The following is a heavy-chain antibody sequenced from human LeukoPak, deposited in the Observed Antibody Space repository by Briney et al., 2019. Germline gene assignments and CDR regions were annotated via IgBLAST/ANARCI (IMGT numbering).Heavy chain of an antibody. CDR3: AKDPGSGCYGPP. Sequence: GGSLRLSCAASGFTFSSYAMSWVRQAPRKGLEWVSAISGSGGSTYYADSVKGRFTISRDNSKNTLYLQMNSLRAEDTAVYYCAKDPGSGCYGPPWGQGTLVTVSS. CDR1: GFTFSSYA. V-gene: IGHV3-23*01. D-gene: IGHD3-10*01. CDR2: ISGSGGST. J-gene: IGHJ5*02.